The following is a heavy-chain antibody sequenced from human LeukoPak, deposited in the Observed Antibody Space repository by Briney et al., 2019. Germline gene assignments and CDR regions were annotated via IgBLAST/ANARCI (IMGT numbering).Heavy chain of an antibody. CDR1: GFTFSSYS. J-gene: IGHJ5*02. Sequence: GGSLRLSCAASGFTFSSYSMNWVRQAPGKGLEWVSSISSSSSYIYYADSVKGRFTISRDNAKNSLYLQMNSLRAEATAVYYCARGRPILPLGYDDGFDRWGQGTLVTVSS. V-gene: IGHV3-21*01. CDR3: ARGRPILPLGYDDGFDR. D-gene: IGHD3-16*01. CDR2: ISSSSSYI.